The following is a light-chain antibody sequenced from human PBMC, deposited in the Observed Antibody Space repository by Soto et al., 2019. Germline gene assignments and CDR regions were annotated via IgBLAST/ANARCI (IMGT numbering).Light chain of an antibody. CDR3: SSYTSTTTYV. CDR2: EVS. J-gene: IGLJ1*01. CDR1: SSDVGGYNY. V-gene: IGLV2-14*01. Sequence: QTALTQPASLSGSPGQSITISCTGTSSDVGGYNYVSWYQHHPGKAPKLMIYEVSDRPSGISNRFSGSKSGNTASLTISGLQAEDEADYYCSSYTSTTTYVFGTGTKVTVL.